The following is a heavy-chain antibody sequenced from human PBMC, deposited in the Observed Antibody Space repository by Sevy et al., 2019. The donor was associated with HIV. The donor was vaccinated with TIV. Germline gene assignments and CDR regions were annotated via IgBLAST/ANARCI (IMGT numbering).Heavy chain of an antibody. CDR3: FTMLVVVIKAGLAFDI. CDR2: IKSKTDGGTT. V-gene: IGHV3-15*01. J-gene: IGHJ3*02. D-gene: IGHD3-22*01. Sequence: GGSLRLSCAASGFTLGNSWMSWVRQAPGKGLEWVGRIKSKTDGGTTDYAAPLKGRFTISRDDSKNTLYLQMNSLKTEDKAVYYCFTMLVVVIKAGLAFDIWGQGTMVTVSS. CDR1: GFTLGNSW.